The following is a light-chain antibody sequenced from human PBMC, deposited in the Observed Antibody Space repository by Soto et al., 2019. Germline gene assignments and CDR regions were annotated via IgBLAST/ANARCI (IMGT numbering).Light chain of an antibody. CDR1: SSDVAFYNY. Sequence: QSALTQPPSASGSPGQSVTISCTGTSSDVAFYNYVSWYQQHPGKAPKLIIYEVSKRPSGVPDRFSGSKSGNTASLTVSGLQAEDEADYYCSSYGGYKVFGGGTKLTVL. CDR3: SSYGGYKV. CDR2: EVS. J-gene: IGLJ3*02. V-gene: IGLV2-8*01.